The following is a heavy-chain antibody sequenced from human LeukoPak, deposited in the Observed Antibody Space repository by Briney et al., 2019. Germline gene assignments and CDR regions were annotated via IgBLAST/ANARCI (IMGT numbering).Heavy chain of an antibody. V-gene: IGHV4-39*01. CDR3: ARHDSSAGGVDC. J-gene: IGHJ4*02. CDR1: GGSISSSSYF. D-gene: IGHD6-25*01. Sequence: PSETLSLTCTVSGGSISSSSYFWGWIRQPPGKGLEWTGSIYYSGSTYYNPSLKSRVTVSVDTSKNQFSLKLRFVTAADTAVYYCARHDSSAGGVDCWGQGTLVTVSS. CDR2: IYYSGST.